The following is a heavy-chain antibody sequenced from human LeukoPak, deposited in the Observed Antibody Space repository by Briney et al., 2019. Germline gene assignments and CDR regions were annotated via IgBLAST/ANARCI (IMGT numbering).Heavy chain of an antibody. CDR1: GGTFSSYG. J-gene: IGHJ3*02. CDR3: ARDRRGTMIVVERGYAFDI. D-gene: IGHD3-22*01. CDR2: IIPIFGTA. V-gene: IGHV1-69*13. Sequence: ASVKVSCKASGGTFSSYGISWVRQAPGQGLEWMGGIIPIFGTANYAQKFQGRVTITADESTSTVSTSTAYMELSSLRSEDTAVYYCARDRRGTMIVVERGYAFDIWGQGTMVTVSS.